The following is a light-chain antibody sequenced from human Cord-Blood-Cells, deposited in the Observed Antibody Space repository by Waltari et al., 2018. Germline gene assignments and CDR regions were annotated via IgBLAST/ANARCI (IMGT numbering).Light chain of an antibody. CDR2: KDS. CDR1: ALPKQY. CDR3: QSADSSGTYV. Sequence: SYELTQPPSVSVSPGQTARNTCPGAALPKQYASWYQQKPGQAPVLVIYKDSERPSGIPERFSGSSSGTTVTLTISGVQAEDEADYYCQSADSSGTYVFGTGTKVTVL. J-gene: IGLJ1*01. V-gene: IGLV3-25*03.